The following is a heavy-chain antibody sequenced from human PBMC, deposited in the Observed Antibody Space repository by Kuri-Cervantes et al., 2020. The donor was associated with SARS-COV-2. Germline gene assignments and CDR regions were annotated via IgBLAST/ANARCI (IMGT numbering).Heavy chain of an antibody. D-gene: IGHD2-15*01. CDR3: ARTSRAPYCSGGSCYSRIPHGMDV. CDR2: IHYSGST. Sequence: SETLSLTCTVSGGSISGSSFYWGWIRQPPGKGLEWIGSIHYSGSTSYNPSLKNRVTISVDTSKNQLSLKLSSVTAADTAVYYCARTSRAPYCSGGSCYSRIPHGMDVWGQGTTVTVSS. J-gene: IGHJ6*02. V-gene: IGHV4-39*07. CDR1: GGSISGSSFY.